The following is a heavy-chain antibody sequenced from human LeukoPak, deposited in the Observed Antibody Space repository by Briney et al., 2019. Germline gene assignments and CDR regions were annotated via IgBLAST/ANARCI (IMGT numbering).Heavy chain of an antibody. CDR1: GFTFSNSW. CDR2: IKSKTDGGTT. CDR3: TTSPTDPPFDY. Sequence: GGSLRLSCAASGFTFSNSWMSWVRQAPGKGLEWVGRIKSKTDGGTTDYAAPVKGRFTISRDDSKNTLYLQMNSLRTEDTAVYYCTTSPTDPPFDYWGQGTLVTVSS. V-gene: IGHV3-15*01. J-gene: IGHJ4*02.